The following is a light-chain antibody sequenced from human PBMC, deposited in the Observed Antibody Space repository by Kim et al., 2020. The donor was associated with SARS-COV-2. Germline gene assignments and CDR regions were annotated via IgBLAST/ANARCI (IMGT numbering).Light chain of an antibody. J-gene: IGKJ2*03. CDR2: GAS. CDR3: QQYGSSPYS. Sequence: LAPGERATLSCRASQSVSSSYLAWYQQKPGQAPRLLIYGASSRATGIPDRFSGSGSGTDFTLTISRLEPEDFAVYYCQQYGSSPYSFGQGTKLEIK. V-gene: IGKV3-20*01. CDR1: QSVSSSY.